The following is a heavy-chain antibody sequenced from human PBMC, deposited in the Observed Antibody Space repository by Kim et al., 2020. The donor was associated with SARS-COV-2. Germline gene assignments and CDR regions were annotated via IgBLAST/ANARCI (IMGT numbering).Heavy chain of an antibody. CDR2: IKSKTDGGTT. V-gene: IGHV3-15*01. Sequence: GGSLRLSCAASGLTLSNAWMSWVRQAPGKGLEWVGRIKSKTDGGTTDYAAPVKGRFTMSRDDSINMLYLQMNSLKTEDTAVYYCTRQFVGATNFDYWGQGTQVTVSS. CDR1: GLTLSNAW. D-gene: IGHD1-26*01. J-gene: IGHJ4*01. CDR3: TRQFVGATNFDY.